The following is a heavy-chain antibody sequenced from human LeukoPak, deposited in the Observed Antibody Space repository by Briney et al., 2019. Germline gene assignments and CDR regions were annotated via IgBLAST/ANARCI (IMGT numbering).Heavy chain of an antibody. CDR2: ISGNSGLT. D-gene: IGHD6-19*01. Sequence: ASVKVSCKASGYTFTTYGIAWLRQAPGQGLEWMGCISGNSGLTNYAPKFQGRVTMTTDTSTTTVYMEHSSPTVDDTPVYFFARVAQKWLVLPYFDYWGQGTLVTVSS. CDR3: ARVAQKWLVLPYFDY. J-gene: IGHJ4*02. V-gene: IGHV1-18*04. CDR1: GYTFTTYG.